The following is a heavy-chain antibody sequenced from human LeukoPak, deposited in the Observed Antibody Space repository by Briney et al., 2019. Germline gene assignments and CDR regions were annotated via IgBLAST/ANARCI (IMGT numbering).Heavy chain of an antibody. V-gene: IGHV1-18*01. Sequence: ASVKVSCKATGCAFTSYGISSVRQAPGQGLEWMGGISAYNGNTNYAQKLQGRVTMTTDTSTSTAYMELRSLRSDDTAVYYCARLSGPPTGGVLYYYYYIDVWGIGTTVTVSS. CDR2: ISAYNGNT. D-gene: IGHD3-16*02. CDR1: GCAFTSYG. J-gene: IGHJ6*03. CDR3: ARLSGPPTGGVLYYYYYIDV.